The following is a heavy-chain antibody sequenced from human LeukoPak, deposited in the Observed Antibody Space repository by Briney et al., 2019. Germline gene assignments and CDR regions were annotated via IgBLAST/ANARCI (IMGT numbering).Heavy chain of an antibody. D-gene: IGHD2-2*01. CDR2: INHSGST. CDR3: ARGIVVVPAARGHKDV. J-gene: IGHJ6*02. CDR1: GGSFSGYY. Sequence: SETLSLTCAVYGGSFSGYYWSWIRQPPGKGLEWIGEINHSGSTNYNPSLKSRVTISVDTSKNQFSLKLSSVTAADTAVYYCARGIVVVPAARGHKDVWGQGTTVTVSS. V-gene: IGHV4-34*01.